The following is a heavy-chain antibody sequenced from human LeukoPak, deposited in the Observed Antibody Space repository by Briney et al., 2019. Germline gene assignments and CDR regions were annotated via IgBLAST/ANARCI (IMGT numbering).Heavy chain of an antibody. Sequence: GESLQISGKGSVYSFTSYWIGWVRQLPGKGLGWMGIIYTGDSDTRYSPSSQGQVTTSSDKSTSTAYLQWSSLKASDTAMYYCARRLKDRGYCSSTSCYSLGAFDIWGRGTMVTVSS. J-gene: IGHJ3*02. CDR1: VYSFTSYW. CDR3: ARRLKDRGYCSSTSCYSLGAFDI. D-gene: IGHD2-2*03. CDR2: IYTGDSDT. V-gene: IGHV5-51*01.